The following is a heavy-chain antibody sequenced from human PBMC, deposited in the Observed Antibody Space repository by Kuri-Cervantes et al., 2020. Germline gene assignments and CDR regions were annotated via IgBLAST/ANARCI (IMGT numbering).Heavy chain of an antibody. Sequence: SGPTPVKPTQTLTLTCTFSGFSLSTSGVGVGWIRQPPGKALEWLALIYWDDDKRYSPSLKSRLTITKDTSKNQVVLTMTNMDPVDTATYYCAHRRITMIVGGNGFDYWGQGTLVTVSS. CDR3: AHRRITMIVGGNGFDY. D-gene: IGHD3-22*01. V-gene: IGHV2-5*02. CDR1: GFSLSTSGVG. CDR2: IYWDDDK. J-gene: IGHJ4*02.